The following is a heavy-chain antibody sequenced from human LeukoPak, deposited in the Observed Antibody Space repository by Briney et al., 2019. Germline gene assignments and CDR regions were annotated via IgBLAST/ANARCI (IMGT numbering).Heavy chain of an antibody. V-gene: IGHV3-9*01. CDR3: AKGLRQWGLLLDAFDI. CDR2: ISWNSGSI. J-gene: IGHJ3*02. Sequence: SLRLSCAASGFTFDDYAMHWVRQAPGKGLEWVSGISWNSGSIGYADSVKGRFTISRDNAKNSLYLQMNSLRAEDTALYYCAKGLRQWGLLLDAFDIWGQGTMVTVSS. CDR1: GFTFDDYA. D-gene: IGHD1-26*01.